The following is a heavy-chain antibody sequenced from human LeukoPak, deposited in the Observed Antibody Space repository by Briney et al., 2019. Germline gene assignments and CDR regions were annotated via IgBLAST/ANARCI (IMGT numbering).Heavy chain of an antibody. CDR3: ARVHGGYPFDY. V-gene: IGHV3-48*03. J-gene: IGHJ4*02. CDR2: ISSSGSTI. D-gene: IGHD2-15*01. Sequence: GGSLRLSCAASGFTFSSYEMNWVRQAPGKGLEWVSYISSSGSTIFYADSVKGRFTISRDNAKNSLYLQMNSLRAEDTAVYYCARVHGGYPFDYWGQGTLVTVSS. CDR1: GFTFSSYE.